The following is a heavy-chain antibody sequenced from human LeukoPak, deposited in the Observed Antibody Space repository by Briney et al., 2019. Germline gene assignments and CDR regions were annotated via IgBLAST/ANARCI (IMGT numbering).Heavy chain of an antibody. J-gene: IGHJ4*02. CDR2: IYYSGST. CDR1: GGSISSYY. V-gene: IGHV4-59*01. Sequence: SETLSLTCTVSGGSISSYYWSWIRQPPGKGLEWIGYIYYSGSTNYNPSLKSRVTISVDTSKNQFSLKLSSVTAADTAVYYCARERISSGWYDEHYFDYWGQGTLVTVSS. D-gene: IGHD6-19*01. CDR3: ARERISSGWYDEHYFDY.